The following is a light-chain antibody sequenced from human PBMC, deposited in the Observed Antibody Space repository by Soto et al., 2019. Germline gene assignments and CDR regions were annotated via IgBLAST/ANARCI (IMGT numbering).Light chain of an antibody. CDR1: SSNIGSNY. J-gene: IGLJ2*01. V-gene: IGLV1-47*01. CDR2: RNN. Sequence: QSVLTQPPSASGTPGQRVTISCSGSSSNIGSNYVYLYQQLPGTATKLLIYRNNKRPSGVPVRFSCSKSGTSASLAISGLRSEAEAEAYCAACAYSMSVRVVFGGGTKLTVL. CDR3: AACAYSMSVRVV.